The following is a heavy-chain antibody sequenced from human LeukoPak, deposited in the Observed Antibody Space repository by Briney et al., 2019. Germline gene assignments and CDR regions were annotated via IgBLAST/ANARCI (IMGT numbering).Heavy chain of an antibody. CDR2: ISRDSKYI. CDR3: ARSVTMTGIDY. Sequence: GGSLRLFCTASGFAFSAYSMNWVRQAPGKGLQXVPSISRDSKYIYYADSLKGRFTISRDNAKNSLYMQMNSLRAEDTAVYYCARSVTMTGIDYWGQGILVTVSS. J-gene: IGHJ4*02. V-gene: IGHV3-21*01. CDR1: GFAFSAYS. D-gene: IGHD4-17*01.